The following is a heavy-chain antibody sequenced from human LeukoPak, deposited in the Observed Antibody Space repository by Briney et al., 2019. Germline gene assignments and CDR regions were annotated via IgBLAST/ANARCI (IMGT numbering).Heavy chain of an antibody. CDR2: ISAYNDNT. V-gene: IGHV1-18*01. D-gene: IGHD6-19*01. CDR1: GYTFTTYG. CDR3: ARDRRIAVAGISPAACY. Sequence: ASVKVSCKASGYTFTTYGISWVRQAPGQGLEWMGWISAYNDNTNYAQKIQGRVTMTTDTSTSTAYMELRSLRSDDTAVYYCARDRRIAVAGISPAACYWGQGTLVTVSS. J-gene: IGHJ4*02.